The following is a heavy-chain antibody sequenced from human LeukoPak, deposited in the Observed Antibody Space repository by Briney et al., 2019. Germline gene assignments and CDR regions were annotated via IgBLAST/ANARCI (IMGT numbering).Heavy chain of an antibody. CDR1: GYSFTSYW. CDR2: IDPSDSYT. D-gene: IGHD3-10*01. CDR3: ARQGTMVRSFGY. Sequence: GESLRISCKGSGYSFTSYWISWVRQMPGKGPEWMGRIDPSDSYTNYSPSFQGHVTISADKSISTAYLQWSSLKASDTAMYYCARQGTMVRSFGYWGQGTLVTVSS. J-gene: IGHJ4*02. V-gene: IGHV5-10-1*01.